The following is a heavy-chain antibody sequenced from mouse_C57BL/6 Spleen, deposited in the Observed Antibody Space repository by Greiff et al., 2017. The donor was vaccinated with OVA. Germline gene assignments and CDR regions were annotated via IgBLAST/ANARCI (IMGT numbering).Heavy chain of an antibody. J-gene: IGHJ2*01. Sequence: EVKLEESGGDLVKPGGSLKLSCAASGFTFSSYGMSWVRQTPDKRLEWVATISSGGSYNYYPDSVKGRFTISRDNAKNTLYLQMSSLKSEDTAMYYCARHYYGSSYYCDYWGQGTTLTVSS. V-gene: IGHV5-6*02. CDR2: ISSGGSYN. CDR3: ARHYYGSSYYCDY. D-gene: IGHD1-1*01. CDR1: GFTFSSYG.